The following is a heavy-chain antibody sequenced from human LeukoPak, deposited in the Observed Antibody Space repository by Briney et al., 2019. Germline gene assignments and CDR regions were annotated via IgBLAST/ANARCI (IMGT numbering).Heavy chain of an antibody. J-gene: IGHJ4*02. CDR1: GFTFSSYA. Sequence: GGSLRLSCAASGFTFSSYAMSWVRQAPGKGLEWVSAISGSGGSTYYADSVKGRFTISRGNSKNTLYLQMNSLRAEDTAVYYCAKAGYSSGWYCDYWGQGTLVTVSS. V-gene: IGHV3-23*01. CDR3: AKAGYSSGWYCDY. CDR2: ISGSGGST. D-gene: IGHD6-19*01.